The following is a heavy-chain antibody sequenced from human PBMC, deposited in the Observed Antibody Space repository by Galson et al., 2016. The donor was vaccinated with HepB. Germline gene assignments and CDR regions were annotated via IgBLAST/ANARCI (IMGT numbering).Heavy chain of an antibody. V-gene: IGHV3-23*01. Sequence: ALRLPCAASGFTLSNYPMNWVRQAPGPGLQCVATIAARSDGSYYEDSVRGRFTISRDNSKNTLSLQMNNLGVEDTALYFCVRDNFADYWGQGTLVTVSS. CDR2: IAARSDGS. CDR1: GFTLSNYP. CDR3: VRDNFADY. J-gene: IGHJ4*02. D-gene: IGHD4-23*01.